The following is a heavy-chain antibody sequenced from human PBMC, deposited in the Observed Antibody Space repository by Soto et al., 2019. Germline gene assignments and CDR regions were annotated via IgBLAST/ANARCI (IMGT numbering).Heavy chain of an antibody. CDR2: ISYDGSNK. Sequence: GGSLRLSCAASGFTFSSYGMHWVRQAPGKGLEWVSVISYDGSNKYYADSVKGRFTISRDNSKNTLYLQMNSLRAEDTAVYYCRALDVYSSGFFDYWGQGTLVTVSS. CDR1: GFTFSSYG. J-gene: IGHJ4*02. V-gene: IGHV3-30*03. D-gene: IGHD4-4*01. CDR3: RALDVYSSGFFDY.